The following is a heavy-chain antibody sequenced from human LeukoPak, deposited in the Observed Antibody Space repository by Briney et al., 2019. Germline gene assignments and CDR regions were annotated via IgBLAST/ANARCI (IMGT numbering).Heavy chain of an antibody. CDR1: GFAFRTQS. D-gene: IGHD3-10*01. CDR3: ARGSGVHY. Sequence: KRGGSLRLSCEASGFAFRTQSMNWVRQAPGKGVEGGWSISKSGTDIYYADSMKGRFTLSRDNTNHSLYLHMDSLRTDDTAVYYCARGSGVHYWGQGSLVIVSS. J-gene: IGHJ4*02. CDR2: ISKSGTDI. V-gene: IGHV3-21*06.